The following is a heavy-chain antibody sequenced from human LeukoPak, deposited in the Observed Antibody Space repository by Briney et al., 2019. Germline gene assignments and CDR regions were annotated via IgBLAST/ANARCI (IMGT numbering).Heavy chain of an antibody. D-gene: IGHD5-12*01. CDR1: GFTFSSYA. CDR2: TSGSGGST. J-gene: IGHJ4*02. Sequence: GGSLRLSCAASGFTFSSYAMSWVRQAPGKGLEWVSATSGSGGSTYYADSVKGRFTISRDNSKNTLYLQMNSLRAEDTAVYYCAKTSGYDSLRYYFDYWGQGTLVTVSS. V-gene: IGHV3-23*01. CDR3: AKTSGYDSLRYYFDY.